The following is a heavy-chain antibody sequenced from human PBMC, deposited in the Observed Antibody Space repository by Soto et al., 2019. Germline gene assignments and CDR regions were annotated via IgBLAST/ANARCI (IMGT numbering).Heavy chain of an antibody. CDR2: VYYSGST. CDR3: ASNSYGYTFNDY. Sequence: QVQLQESGPGLVKPAQTLSLTCTASGGSSSSCDYYWIWIREPPVKGLEWIGYVYYSGSTYYNPSLKRRVTISVDTSKNQFSLKLSAVNAAATAVYYCASNSYGYTFNDYWGQGTLVTVSS. J-gene: IGHJ4*02. D-gene: IGHD5-18*01. CDR1: GGSSSSCDYY. V-gene: IGHV4-30-4*01.